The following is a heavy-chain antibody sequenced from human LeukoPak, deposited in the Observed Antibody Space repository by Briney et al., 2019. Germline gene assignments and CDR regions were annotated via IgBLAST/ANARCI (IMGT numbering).Heavy chain of an antibody. D-gene: IGHD3-9*01. CDR2: IYYSGST. J-gene: IGHJ4*02. V-gene: IGHV4-39*01. CDR3: ARHGDYDILTGFDY. CDR1: GGSISSSSYY. Sequence: SETLSLTCTVSGGSISSSSYYWGWIRQPPGKGLEWIGSIYYSGSTYYNPSLKSRVTISVDTSKNQFSLKLSSVAAADTAVYYCARHGDYDILTGFDYWGQGTLVTVSS.